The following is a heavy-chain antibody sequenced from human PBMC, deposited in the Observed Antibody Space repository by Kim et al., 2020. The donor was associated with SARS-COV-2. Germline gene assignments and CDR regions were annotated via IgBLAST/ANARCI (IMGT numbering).Heavy chain of an antibody. V-gene: IGHV1-69*13. CDR2: IIPIFGTA. Sequence: SVKVSCKASGGTFSSYAISWVRQAPGQGLEWMGGIIPIFGTANYAQKFQGRVTITADESTSTAYMELSSLRSEDTAVYYCARVRMVRGVGNYFDYWGQGTLVTVSS. CDR1: GGTFSSYA. J-gene: IGHJ4*02. CDR3: ARVRMVRGVGNYFDY. D-gene: IGHD3-10*01.